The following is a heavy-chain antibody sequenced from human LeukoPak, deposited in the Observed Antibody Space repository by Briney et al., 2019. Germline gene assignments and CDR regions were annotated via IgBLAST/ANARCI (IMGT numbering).Heavy chain of an antibody. D-gene: IGHD7-27*01. CDR2: TYYRSKWSN. CDR3: ARDRTGDVAFDI. CDR1: GDSVSSNSAA. V-gene: IGHV6-1*01. Sequence: SQTLSLTCAISGDSVSSNSAAWTWIRQSPSRGLEWLVRTYYRSKWSNHYAVSVKSRITINPDTSQNPFSLQLNSVTPEDTAVYYCARDRTGDVAFDIWGQGTLVTVSS. J-gene: IGHJ3*02.